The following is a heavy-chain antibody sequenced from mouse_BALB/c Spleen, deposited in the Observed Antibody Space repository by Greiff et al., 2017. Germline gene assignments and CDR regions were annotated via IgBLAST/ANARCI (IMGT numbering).Heavy chain of an antibody. J-gene: IGHJ4*01. CDR2: ISSGSSTI. V-gene: IGHV5-17*02. CDR1: GFTFSSFG. Sequence: EVQLMESGGGLVQPGGSRKLSCAASGFTFSSFGMHWVRQAPEKGLEWVAYISSGSSTIYYADTVKGRFTISRDNPKNTLFLQMTSLRSEDTAMYYRARSVRHAMDYWGQGTSVTVSS. D-gene: IGHD2-14*01. CDR3: ARSVRHAMDY.